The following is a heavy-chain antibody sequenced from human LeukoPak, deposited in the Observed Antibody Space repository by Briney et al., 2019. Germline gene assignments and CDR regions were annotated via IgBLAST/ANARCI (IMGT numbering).Heavy chain of an antibody. J-gene: IGHJ4*02. Sequence: ASVKVSCKASGYTFNHHGINWVRQAAGQGLEWMGRVSCFNGDTHYAQKFQGRVTMTRDTSTTTAYMELRSLRSDDTALYYCARDPTNTSGRYAYFDFWGQGTLVTVSS. V-gene: IGHV1-18*01. CDR2: VSCFNGDT. CDR3: ARDPTNTSGRYAYFDF. D-gene: IGHD6-19*01. CDR1: GYTFNHHG.